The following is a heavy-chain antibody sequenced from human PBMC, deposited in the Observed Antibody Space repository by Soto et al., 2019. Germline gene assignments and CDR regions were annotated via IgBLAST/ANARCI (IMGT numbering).Heavy chain of an antibody. D-gene: IGHD3-3*01. Sequence: QVQLVESGGGVVQPGRSLRLSCAASGFTCSSYGMHWVRQAPGKGLEWVAVIWYDGSNKYYADSVKGRFTISRDNSKNTLYLQMNSLRAEDTAVYYCAREGGYDFWSAYDFDYWGQGTLVTVSS. J-gene: IGHJ4*02. CDR3: AREGGYDFWSAYDFDY. CDR1: GFTCSSYG. CDR2: IWYDGSNK. V-gene: IGHV3-33*01.